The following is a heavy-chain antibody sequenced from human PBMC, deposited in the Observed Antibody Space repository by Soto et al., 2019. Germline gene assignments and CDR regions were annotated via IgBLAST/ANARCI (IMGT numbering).Heavy chain of an antibody. J-gene: IGHJ6*02. V-gene: IGHV1-2*02. CDR2: INPISGDT. CDR1: GYIFPGHY. D-gene: IGHD2-2*01. Sequence: ASVKVSCKASGYIFPGHYIRWVRQAPGQGLEWMGWINPISGDTNYAQKFQGRVTMTRDTSISTAYMDLSSLISADTAVYYCARVRRSPYAMDVWGQGTTVTVSS. CDR3: ARVRRSPYAMDV.